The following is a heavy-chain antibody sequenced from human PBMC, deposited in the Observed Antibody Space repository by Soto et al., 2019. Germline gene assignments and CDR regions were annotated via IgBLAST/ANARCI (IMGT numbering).Heavy chain of an antibody. Sequence: GGSLRLSCAASGFTFSSYAMSWVRQAPGKGLEWVSAISGSGGSTYYADSVKGRFTISRDNSKNTLYLQMNSLRAEDRAVYYCAKGKTAAGLFDYWGQGTLVTVSS. J-gene: IGHJ4*02. CDR3: AKGKTAAGLFDY. CDR2: ISGSGGST. V-gene: IGHV3-23*01. D-gene: IGHD6-13*01. CDR1: GFTFSSYA.